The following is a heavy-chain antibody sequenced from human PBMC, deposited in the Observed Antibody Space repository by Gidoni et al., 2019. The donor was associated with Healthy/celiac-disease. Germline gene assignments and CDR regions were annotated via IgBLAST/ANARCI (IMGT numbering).Heavy chain of an antibody. V-gene: IGHV5-51*01. CDR3: ASAIKAYCGGDCYSVAFDI. J-gene: IGHJ3*02. Sequence: EVQLVQSGAEVKKPGESLKISCKGSGYSFTSYWIGWVRQMPGKGLEWMGIIYPGDSDTRYSPSFQGQVTISADKSISTAYLQWSSLKASDTAMYYCASAIKAYCGGDCYSVAFDIWGQGTMVTVSS. D-gene: IGHD2-21*02. CDR2: IYPGDSDT. CDR1: GYSFTSYW.